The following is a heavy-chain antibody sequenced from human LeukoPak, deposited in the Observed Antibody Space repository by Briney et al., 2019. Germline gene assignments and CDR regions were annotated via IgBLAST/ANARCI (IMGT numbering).Heavy chain of an antibody. J-gene: IGHJ4*02. CDR2: IYTSGST. CDR1: GGSISSGSYY. V-gene: IGHV4-61*02. D-gene: IGHD6-6*01. CDR3: ASPGYSSSSGRFDY. Sequence: SETLSLTCTVSGGSISSGSYYWSWIRQPAGKGLEWIGRIYTSGSTNYNPSLKSRVTISVDKSKNQFSLKLSSVTAADTAVYYCASPGYSSSSGRFDYWGQGTLVTVSS.